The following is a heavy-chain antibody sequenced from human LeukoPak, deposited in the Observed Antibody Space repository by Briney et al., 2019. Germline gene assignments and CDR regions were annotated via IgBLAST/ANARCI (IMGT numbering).Heavy chain of an antibody. CDR2: IGGGGGST. V-gene: IGHV3-23*01. CDR1: GFTFSNYA. Sequence: PGGSLRLSCAASGFTFSNYAMSWVRQAPGKGLEWVSAIGGGGGSTYYADSVKGRFTISRGNSKNTLYLQMNSLRAEDTALYYCAKGRSRSGPDYWGQGALVTVSS. D-gene: IGHD2-15*01. J-gene: IGHJ4*02. CDR3: AKGRSRSGPDY.